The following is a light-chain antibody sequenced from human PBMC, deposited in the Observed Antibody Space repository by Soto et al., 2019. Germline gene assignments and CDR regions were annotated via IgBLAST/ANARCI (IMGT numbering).Light chain of an antibody. V-gene: IGLV2-14*01. CDR1: SSDIGGYNY. J-gene: IGLJ2*01. Sequence: QSVQTQPASVSGSPGQSITISCTGTSSDIGGYNYVSWYQQHPGKAPKLIIYDVSNRPSGVSNRFSGSKSGNAASLTISGLQAEDEADYYCSSYTSSSTAVFGGGTKLTVL. CDR2: DVS. CDR3: SSYTSSSTAV.